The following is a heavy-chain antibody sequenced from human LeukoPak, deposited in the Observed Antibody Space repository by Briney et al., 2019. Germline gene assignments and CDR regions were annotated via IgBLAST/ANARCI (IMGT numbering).Heavy chain of an antibody. Sequence: GGSLRLSCAVSGFTVSSNYMSWVRRAPGKGLEWVSIIYSDGATYYADSVKGRFTISRDNSKNTLYLQMNSLRAEDTAVYYCAIEDTANADWGQGTLVTVSS. D-gene: IGHD5-18*01. V-gene: IGHV3-66*01. J-gene: IGHJ4*02. CDR2: IYSDGAT. CDR3: AIEDTANAD. CDR1: GFTVSSNY.